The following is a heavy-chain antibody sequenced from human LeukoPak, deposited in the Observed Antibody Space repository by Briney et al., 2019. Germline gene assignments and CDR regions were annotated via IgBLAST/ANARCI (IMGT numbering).Heavy chain of an antibody. CDR2: ISSSSSYI. V-gene: IGHV3-21*01. J-gene: IGHJ4*02. CDR3: AREAPRTVTPDY. Sequence: GGSLGLSCAASGFTFSSYSMNWVRQAPGKGLEWVSSISSSSSYIYYADSVKGRFTISRDNAKNSLYLQMNSLRAEDTAVYYCAREAPRTVTPDYWGQGTLVTVSS. CDR1: GFTFSSYS. D-gene: IGHD4-17*01.